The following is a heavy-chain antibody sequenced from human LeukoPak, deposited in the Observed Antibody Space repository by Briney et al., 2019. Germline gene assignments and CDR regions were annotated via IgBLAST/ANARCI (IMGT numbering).Heavy chain of an antibody. CDR2: ITTSGGTT. D-gene: IGHD1-1*01. CDR3: AKGGENWSPDY. V-gene: IGHV3-23*01. J-gene: IGHJ4*02. CDR1: GLTFSGYA. Sequence: GGSLRLSCAASGLTFSGYAINWVRQAPGKGPEWVSTITTSGGTTYYADSVKGRFTISRDNSKNTLYLQMNSLRAEDTAVYYCAKGGENWSPDYWGQGTLVTVSS.